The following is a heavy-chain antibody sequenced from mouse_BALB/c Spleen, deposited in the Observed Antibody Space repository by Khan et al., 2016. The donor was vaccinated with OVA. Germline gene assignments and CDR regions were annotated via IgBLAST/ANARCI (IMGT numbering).Heavy chain of an antibody. CDR2: INPSTGYT. CDR3: ARRGLLWDFDY. CDR1: GYTFINYW. D-gene: IGHD2-1*01. V-gene: IGHV1-7*01. J-gene: IGHJ2*01. Sequence: QVQLKQSGAELAKPGASVKMSCKASGYTFINYWILWVKQRPGQGLEWIGYINPSTGYTEYNQNFKDKATLTADKSSSTAYMQLSSLTSDDSAVYYCARRGLLWDFDYWGQGTTLTVSS.